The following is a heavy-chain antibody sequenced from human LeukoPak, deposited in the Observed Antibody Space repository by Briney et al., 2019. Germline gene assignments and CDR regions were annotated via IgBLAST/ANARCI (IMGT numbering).Heavy chain of an antibody. V-gene: IGHV3-23*01. CDR1: GFTLSDYP. CDR2: IGGSSRTT. CDR3: AKMEGYCSSTSCYYWFDP. D-gene: IGHD2-2*01. Sequence: GGSLRLSCVGSGFTLSDYPMSWVRQAPGKGLEWVSGIGGSSRTTYYADSVKGRFTISSDSSKNTLYLQMNSLRAEDTAVYYCAKMEGYCSSTSCYYWFDPWGQGTLVTVSS. J-gene: IGHJ5*02.